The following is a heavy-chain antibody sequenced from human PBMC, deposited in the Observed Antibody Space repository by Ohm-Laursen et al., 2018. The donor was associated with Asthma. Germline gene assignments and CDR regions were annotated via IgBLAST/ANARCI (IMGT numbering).Heavy chain of an antibody. D-gene: IGHD3-3*01. CDR2: ISYDGSLK. CDR1: GFTFRSYG. CDR3: ARDVMEWYLPAFDF. V-gene: IGHV3-30*03. Sequence: SSLRLSCAAAGFTFRSYGMYWVRQAPGKGLEWVAAISYDGSLKFYGDSVKGRFTVSRDDSKNTLYLQMNSLRPDDTAVYYCARDVMEWYLPAFDFWGQGTLVTVSS. J-gene: IGHJ4*02.